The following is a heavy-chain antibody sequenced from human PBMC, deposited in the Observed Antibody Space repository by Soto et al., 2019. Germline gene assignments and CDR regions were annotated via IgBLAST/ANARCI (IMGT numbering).Heavy chain of an antibody. V-gene: IGHV4-39*01. D-gene: IGHD3-22*01. Sequence: SSETLSLTCSVSGDSLSNSRFFWAWIRPPPGGGLEWIGSIYHTGNAYYNPSLKSRVTISVDTSKNQFSLKLTSVTAADAALYYCARDFFDSSDYTTNWFDPWGQGTLVTVSS. CDR3: ARDFFDSSDYTTNWFDP. J-gene: IGHJ5*02. CDR1: GDSLSNSRFF. CDR2: IYHTGNA.